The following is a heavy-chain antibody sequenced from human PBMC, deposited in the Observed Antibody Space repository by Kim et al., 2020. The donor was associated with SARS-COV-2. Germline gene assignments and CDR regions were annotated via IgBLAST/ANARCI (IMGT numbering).Heavy chain of an antibody. D-gene: IGHD1-1*01. V-gene: IGHV4-59*08. CDR3: ARRYNWNRNLGHAFDI. CDR1: GGSMTTYF. Sequence: SETLSLTCSVSGGSMTTYFWSWIRQPPGNTLEWIGYIYSSGSTNYNPSLKSRVIISIDTSKNQFSLNLSSVTAADTAVYYCARRYNWNRNLGHAFDIWG. J-gene: IGHJ3*02. CDR2: IYSSGST.